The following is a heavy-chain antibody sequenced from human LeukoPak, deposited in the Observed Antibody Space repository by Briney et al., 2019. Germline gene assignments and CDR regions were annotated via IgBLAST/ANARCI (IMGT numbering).Heavy chain of an antibody. D-gene: IGHD3-3*01. V-gene: IGHV5-51*01. CDR3: ASREITIFGGPFDY. Sequence: GESLKISCKGSGYSFTSCWIGWVRQMPGKGLEWMGIIYPGDSDNRYSPSFQGQVTISADRSISTAYLQWSSLKASDTAMYYCASREITIFGGPFDYWGPGTLVTVSS. CDR1: GYSFTSCW. CDR2: IYPGDSDN. J-gene: IGHJ4*02.